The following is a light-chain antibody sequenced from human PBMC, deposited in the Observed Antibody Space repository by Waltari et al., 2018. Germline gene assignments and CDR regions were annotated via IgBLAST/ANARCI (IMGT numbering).Light chain of an antibody. V-gene: IGKV3-20*01. CDR3: QEFGGS. Sequence: ILLTQYPGTLSLSPGERATLFCRAAQSLGSRYLAWYQQKPGQSPRLLIYGAFTRATGTPDRFSGGGSGTDFTLTISRLEPEDFAVYYCQEFGGSFGGGTKVE. CDR2: GAF. J-gene: IGKJ4*01. CDR1: QSLGSRY.